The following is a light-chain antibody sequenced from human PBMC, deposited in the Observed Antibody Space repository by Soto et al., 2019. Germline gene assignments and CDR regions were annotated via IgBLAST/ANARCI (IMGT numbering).Light chain of an antibody. V-gene: IGKV4-1*01. CDR1: QSLLRRFTLKDS. CDR2: WAS. J-gene: IGKJ4*01. Sequence: DIVMTQSPDSLSVSLVERATINCTSSQSLLRRFTLKDSLAWYQQNPGQPPKLLIYWASTRESGVPERFSGSGSGTDFTLTIRSLQAEDVATYYCQQYHTTPFTFGGGTKVDIK. CDR3: QQYHTTPFT.